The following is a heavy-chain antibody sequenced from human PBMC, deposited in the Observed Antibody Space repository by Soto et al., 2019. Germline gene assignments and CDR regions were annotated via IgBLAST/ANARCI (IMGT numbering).Heavy chain of an antibody. D-gene: IGHD1-26*01. CDR1: GFTFSSYD. V-gene: IGHV3-23*01. J-gene: IGHJ4*02. CDR3: AKESTVGSPGEYFDS. CDR2: IGVYANT. Sequence: GGSLRLSCAASGFTFSSYDMNWVRQAPGKGLEWVSAIGVYANTYYADSVKGRFTISRDDSRNTVHLQLNSLRVDDTAVYYCAKESTVGSPGEYFDSWGQGTLVTVS.